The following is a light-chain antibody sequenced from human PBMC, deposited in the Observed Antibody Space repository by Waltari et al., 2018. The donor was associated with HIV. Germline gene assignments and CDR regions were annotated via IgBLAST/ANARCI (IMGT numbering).Light chain of an antibody. Sequence: IQMTQSPSSLSSSVGDRVTITCRASQSIGTYLNWYQQKPGKAPRILIYGASRLQSGVPSRFSGRGSATDFTLTISGLHPDDFATYYCQQSRTTSWAFGQGTRVEF. CDR3: QQSRTTSWA. V-gene: IGKV1-39*01. CDR2: GAS. J-gene: IGKJ1*01. CDR1: QSIGTY.